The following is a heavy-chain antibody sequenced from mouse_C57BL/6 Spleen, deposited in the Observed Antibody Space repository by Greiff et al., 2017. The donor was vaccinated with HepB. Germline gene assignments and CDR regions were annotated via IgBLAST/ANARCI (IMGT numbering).Heavy chain of an antibody. CDR3: TTYYRNYFDY. Sequence: QVHVKQSGAELVRPGASVTLSCKASGYTFTDYEMHWVKQTPVHGLEWIGAIDPETGGTAYNQKFKGKAILTADKSSSTAYMELRSLTSEDSAVYYCTTYYRNYFDYWGQGTTLTVSS. CDR2: IDPETGGT. V-gene: IGHV1-15*01. J-gene: IGHJ2*01. D-gene: IGHD2-10*01. CDR1: GYTFTDYE.